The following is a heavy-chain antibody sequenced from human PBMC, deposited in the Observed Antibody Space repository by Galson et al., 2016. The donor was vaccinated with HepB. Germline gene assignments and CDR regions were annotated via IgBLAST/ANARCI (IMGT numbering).Heavy chain of an antibody. CDR1: GGSISDYY. Sequence: SETLSLTCSVSGGSISDYYWSWIRQLPGKGLEWVGYIYYRGTTNSHPSLKRRATISVDTSKNEFSLKLTSVTAADTAVYYCASCLTPGGWFDPWGQGILVTVSS. V-gene: IGHV4-59*01. D-gene: IGHD1-26*01. CDR3: ASCLTPGGWFDP. CDR2: IYYRGTT. J-gene: IGHJ5*02.